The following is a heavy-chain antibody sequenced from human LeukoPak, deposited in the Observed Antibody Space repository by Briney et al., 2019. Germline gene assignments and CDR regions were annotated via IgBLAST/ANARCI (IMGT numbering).Heavy chain of an antibody. CDR1: GFAVSSNY. J-gene: IGHJ6*02. CDR2: LYSGGST. Sequence: GGSLRLSCAASGFAVSSNYMSWVRQAPGKGLEWVSVLYSGGSTYYAGSVEGRFTISRDNSKNTLYLQMNSLRAADTAVYYCASAFQRAPMYGMDVWGQGTTVTVSS. V-gene: IGHV3-53*01. D-gene: IGHD2-2*01. CDR3: ASAFQRAPMYGMDV.